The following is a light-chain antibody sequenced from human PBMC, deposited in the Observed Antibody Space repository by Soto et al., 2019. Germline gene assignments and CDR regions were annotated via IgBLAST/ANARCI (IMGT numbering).Light chain of an antibody. CDR2: GAS. V-gene: IGKV3-15*01. CDR1: QSVSSN. J-gene: IGKJ2*01. CDR3: QQYNNWPPGTYT. Sequence: EIVMTQSPATLSVSPGERATLSCRASQSVSSNLAWYQQKPCQAPRLLIYGASTRATGIPARFSGSGSGTEFTLTIRSLQSEDFAVYYCQQYNNWPPGTYTFGQGTKLEIK.